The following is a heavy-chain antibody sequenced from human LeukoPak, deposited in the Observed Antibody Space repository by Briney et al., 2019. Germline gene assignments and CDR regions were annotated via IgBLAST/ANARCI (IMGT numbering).Heavy chain of an antibody. V-gene: IGHV4-59*01. CDR1: GGSISSYY. CDR3: ARSPSMVLFDY. D-gene: IGHD3-10*01. J-gene: IGHJ4*02. CDR2: IYYSGST. Sequence: PSETLSLTCTVSGGSISSYYWSWIRQPPGKGLEWIGYIYYSGSTNYNPSLKSRVTISVDTSKNQFSLKLSSVTAADTAVYYCARSPSMVLFDYWGQGTLVTVSS.